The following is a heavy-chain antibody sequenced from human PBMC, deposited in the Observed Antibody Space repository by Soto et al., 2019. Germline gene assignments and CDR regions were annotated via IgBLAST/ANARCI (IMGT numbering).Heavy chain of an antibody. J-gene: IGHJ4*02. CDR1: GGSLPSTTYY. CDR2: FSYSGTT. Sequence: QLQLQESGPGLVKPSETLSLTCAVSGGSLPSTTYYLGWIRQPPGKGLEWIGSFSYSGTTYYNPSLKSRVTISVDTPKKQLSLKVSSVTAADTAVYYCARHVRAAAATGTNFDYWGQGTLVTVSS. V-gene: IGHV4-39*01. D-gene: IGHD2-15*01. CDR3: ARHVRAAAATGTNFDY.